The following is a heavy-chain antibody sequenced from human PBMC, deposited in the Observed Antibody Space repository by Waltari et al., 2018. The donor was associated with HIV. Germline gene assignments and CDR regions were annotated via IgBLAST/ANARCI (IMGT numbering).Heavy chain of an antibody. CDR1: NGSISSYY. V-gene: IGHV4-59*01. CDR3: ARTFRGKGFDY. J-gene: IGHJ4*02. CDR2: IYYSGST. D-gene: IGHD3-16*01. Sequence: QVQLPESGPGLVKPSETLSLSCTVPNGSISSYYWSWIRQPPGKGLEWIGYIYYSGSTSYNPSLKSRVTISVDTSKNQFSLNLSSVTAADTAVYYCARTFRGKGFDYWGQGTLVSVSS.